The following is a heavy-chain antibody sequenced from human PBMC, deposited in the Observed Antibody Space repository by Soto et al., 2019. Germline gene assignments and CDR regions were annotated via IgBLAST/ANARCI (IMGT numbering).Heavy chain of an antibody. CDR2: IIPIFGTA. CDR1: GGTFSSYA. Sequence: SVKVSCKATGGTFSSYAIRWVREAPVQGLEWMGGIIPIFGTANYAQKFQGRVTITADKSTSTAYMELSSLRSEDTAVYYCARGGATRVDKDWFDPWGQGTLVTVSS. CDR3: ARGGATRVDKDWFDP. V-gene: IGHV1-69*06. J-gene: IGHJ5*02. D-gene: IGHD1-26*01.